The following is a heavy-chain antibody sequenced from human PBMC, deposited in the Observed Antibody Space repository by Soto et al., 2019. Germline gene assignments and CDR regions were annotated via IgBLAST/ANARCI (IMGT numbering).Heavy chain of an antibody. J-gene: IGHJ4*02. V-gene: IGHV3-23*01. Sequence: GELLRRAGAAYGFTLRSCAMSWVRQARGKGLEWVSAISGSGGSTYYAESVKGRFTISRDNSKNTLYLQMNSLRADYTAVYYCAKAGYSSSWGQGSLVTVS. D-gene: IGHD6-13*01. CDR2: ISGSGGST. CDR1: GFTLRSCA. CDR3: AKAGYSSS.